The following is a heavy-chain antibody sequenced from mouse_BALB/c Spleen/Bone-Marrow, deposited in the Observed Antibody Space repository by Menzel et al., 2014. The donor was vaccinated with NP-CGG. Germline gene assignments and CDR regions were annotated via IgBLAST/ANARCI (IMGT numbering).Heavy chain of an antibody. CDR3: TSRGRVYAMDY. CDR1: GFTFSNYW. V-gene: IGHV6-6*02. D-gene: IGHD3-3*01. CDR2: IRLKSNNYAT. J-gene: IGHJ4*01. Sequence: EVKLVESGGGLVQPGGSMKLSCVASGFTFSNYWMNWVRQSPEKGLEWVAEIRLKSNNYATQYAESVKGRFTISRDDSKSSVYLQMNNLRAEDTGIYYCTSRGRVYAMDYWGQGTSVTVSS.